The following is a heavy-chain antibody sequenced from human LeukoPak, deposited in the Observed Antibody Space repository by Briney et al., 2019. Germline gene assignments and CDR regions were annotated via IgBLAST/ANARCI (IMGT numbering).Heavy chain of an antibody. CDR1: GGSISSSSYY. V-gene: IGHV4-39*01. CDR2: IYNSGST. D-gene: IGHD3-22*01. Sequence: PSETLSLTCTASGGSISSSSYYWGWIRQPPGKGLEWIGSIYNSGSTYYNPSLKSRVTISVDTSKNQFSLKLSSVTAADTAVYFCARREYYDSSGYRWGQGTLVTVSS. CDR3: ARREYYDSSGYR. J-gene: IGHJ4*02.